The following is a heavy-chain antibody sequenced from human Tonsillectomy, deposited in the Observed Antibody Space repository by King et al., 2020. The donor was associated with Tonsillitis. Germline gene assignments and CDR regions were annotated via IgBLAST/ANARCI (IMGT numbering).Heavy chain of an antibody. D-gene: IGHD2-15*01. V-gene: IGHV3-64D*06. CDR2: ISHDEIYT. CDR1: GFTFSNFG. Sequence: VQLVESGGGLVQPGESLRLSCSASGFTFSNFGMHWIRQAPEKGLEFVSVISHDEIYTNYADSVKGRFTISRDNSKNTLYLQMSSLRPEDTALYYCVPEYYVATTGGRCFDPWGQGNLVTAAS. CDR3: VPEYYVATTGGRCFDP. J-gene: IGHJ5*02.